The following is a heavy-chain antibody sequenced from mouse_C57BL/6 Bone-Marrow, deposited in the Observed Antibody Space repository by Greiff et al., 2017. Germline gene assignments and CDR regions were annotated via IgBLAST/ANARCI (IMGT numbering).Heavy chain of an antibody. CDR3: AMPYYSNYWYFAV. V-gene: IGHV1-55*01. Sequence: LQQPGAELVKPGASVKMSCKASGYTFTSYWITWVKQRPGQGLEWIGDIYPGSGSTNYNEKFKSKATLPVDTSSSTAYMQLGSLTSEDSAVYYCAMPYYSNYWYFAVWGTGTTVTVSS. CDR2: IYPGSGST. CDR1: GYTFTSYW. J-gene: IGHJ1*03. D-gene: IGHD2-5*01.